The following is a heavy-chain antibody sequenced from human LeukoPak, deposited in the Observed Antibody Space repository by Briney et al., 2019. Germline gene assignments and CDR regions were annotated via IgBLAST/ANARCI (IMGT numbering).Heavy chain of an antibody. CDR2: IKQDGSEE. CDR3: AALDSTKSVF. J-gene: IGHJ1*01. V-gene: IGHV3-7*01. D-gene: IGHD2-2*01. Sequence: GGSLRLSCVASEFRFGRDWISWVRQAPGKGLEWVACIKQDGSEEYYVGSVRGRFTVSVDNGKNSLYLQMNSLRAEDTARYYCAALDSTKSVFWGRGTAVTVSS. CDR1: EFRFGRDW.